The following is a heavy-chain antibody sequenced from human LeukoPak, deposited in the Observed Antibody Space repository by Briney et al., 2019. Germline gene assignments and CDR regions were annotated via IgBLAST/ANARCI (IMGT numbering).Heavy chain of an antibody. CDR3: ARTRWQYYFDY. V-gene: IGHV3-48*03. Sequence: GGSLRLSCAASGFTFSSYEMNWVRQAPGKGLEWVSYISSSGSTIYYADSVKGRFTISRDNAKNSLYLQMNSLRAEDTALYYCARTRWQYYFDYWGQGTLVTVSS. CDR1: GFTFSSYE. D-gene: IGHD2-15*01. CDR2: ISSSGSTI. J-gene: IGHJ4*02.